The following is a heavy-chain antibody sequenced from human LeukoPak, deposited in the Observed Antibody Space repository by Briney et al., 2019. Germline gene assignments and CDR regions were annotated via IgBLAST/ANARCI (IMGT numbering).Heavy chain of an antibody. J-gene: IGHJ3*02. CDR3: ARDQERITIFGVAPVDAFDI. V-gene: IGHV1-46*01. CDR1: GYTFTSYY. CDR2: INPSGGST. Sequence: ASVKVSCKASGYTFTSYYMHWVRQAPGQGLEWMGIINPSGGSTSYAQKFQGRVTMTRDTSTSTVYMELSSLRSEDTAVYYCARDQERITIFGVAPVDAFDIWGQGTMVTVSS. D-gene: IGHD3-3*01.